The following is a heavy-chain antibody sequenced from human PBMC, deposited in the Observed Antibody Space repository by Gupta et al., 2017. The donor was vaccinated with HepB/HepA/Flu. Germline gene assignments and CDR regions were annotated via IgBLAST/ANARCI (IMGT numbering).Heavy chain of an antibody. V-gene: IGHV3-23*01. CDR2: ISSSGGRP. J-gene: IGHJ4*02. CDR1: GFTFSTYG. CDR3: ATGTDSNYVRRFDY. D-gene: IGHD4-11*01. Sequence: EVQLLESGGGLVQPGGSLRLSCAASGFTFSTYGMNWVRQAPGKGLEWVSAISSSGGRPFYADSVKGRFTISRDNSKNTLYLQMNRLRDEETALYYCATGTDSNYVRRFDYGGQGTLVTVSS.